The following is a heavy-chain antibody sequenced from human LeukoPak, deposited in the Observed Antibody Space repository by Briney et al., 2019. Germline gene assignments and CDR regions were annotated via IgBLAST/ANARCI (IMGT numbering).Heavy chain of an antibody. V-gene: IGHV3-11*01. Sequence: GGSLRLSCAASGFTFSDHYMTWIRQAPEKGLEWVSYISSSGTSIYDADSVKGRFTISRDNAKNSLYLQMNSLRAEDTAVYYCARDQYSSTNYGVFDYWGQGTLVTVSS. J-gene: IGHJ4*02. D-gene: IGHD6-13*01. CDR3: ARDQYSSTNYGVFDY. CDR2: ISSSGTSI. CDR1: GFTFSDHY.